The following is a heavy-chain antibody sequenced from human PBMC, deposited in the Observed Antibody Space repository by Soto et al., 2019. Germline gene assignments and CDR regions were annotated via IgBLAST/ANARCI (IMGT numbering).Heavy chain of an antibody. D-gene: IGHD3-10*01. CDR1: GFTFSSYA. J-gene: IGHJ4*02. CDR3: AKAEWHYGSGSYYFDY. V-gene: IGHV3-23*01. Sequence: GESLKISCAASGFTFSSYAMSWVRQAPGKGLEWVSAISGSGGSTYYADSVKGRFTISRDNSKNTLYLQMNSLRAEDTAVYYCAKAEWHYGSGSYYFDYWGQGTLVTVSS. CDR2: ISGSGGST.